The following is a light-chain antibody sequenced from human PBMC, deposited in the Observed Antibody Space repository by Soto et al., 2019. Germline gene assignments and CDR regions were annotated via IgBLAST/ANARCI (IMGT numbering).Light chain of an antibody. V-gene: IGKV3-20*01. Sequence: EFVLTQSPGTLSLSPGERATLSCRASQTVRNSYLAWYQQKPGQAPRLLIYDASSRATGIPDRFSGSGSGTEFTLTISNLQSEDFAVYFCQQYHDWPPITFGQGTRLEIK. J-gene: IGKJ5*01. CDR1: QTVRNSY. CDR3: QQYHDWPPIT. CDR2: DAS.